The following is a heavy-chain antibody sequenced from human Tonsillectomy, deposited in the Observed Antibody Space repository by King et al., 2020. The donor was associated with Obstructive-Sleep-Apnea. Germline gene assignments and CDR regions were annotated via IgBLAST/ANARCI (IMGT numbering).Heavy chain of an antibody. V-gene: IGHV4-59*01. D-gene: IGHD1-26*01. CDR3: ARDRYSEYFDY. Sequence: QLQESGPGLVKPSETLSLTCTVSGGSISTYYWSWIRQPPGEGLEWIGYIYYSGSTNNNPSLKSRVTMSVDTSKNQFSLKLSSVTAADTAVYYCARDRYSEYFDYWGQGTLVTVSS. CDR2: IYYSGST. CDR1: GGSISTYY. J-gene: IGHJ4*02.